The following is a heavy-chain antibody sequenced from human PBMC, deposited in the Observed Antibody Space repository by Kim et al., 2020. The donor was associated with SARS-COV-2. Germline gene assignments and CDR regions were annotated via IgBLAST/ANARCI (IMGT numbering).Heavy chain of an antibody. V-gene: IGHV3-21*01. J-gene: IGHJ4*02. CDR3: AKGEDSSSWYSYFDY. D-gene: IGHD6-13*01. CDR1: GFTFSSYS. Sequence: GGSLRLSCAASGFTFSSYSMTWVRQAPGKGLEWVSSISSRSYIYYADSVKGGFATSTDNAKNSPYMQMNSLKAEDTAEYYCAKGEDSSSWYSYFDYWGQGTLVTVSS. CDR2: ISSRSYI.